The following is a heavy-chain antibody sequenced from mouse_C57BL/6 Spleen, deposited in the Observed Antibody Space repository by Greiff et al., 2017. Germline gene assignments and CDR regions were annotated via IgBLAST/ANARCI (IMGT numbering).Heavy chain of an antibody. Sequence: EVQLQQSGAELVRPGASVKLSCTASGFNIKDDYMHWVKQRPEQGLEWIGWIDPENGDTEYASKFQGKATITADTSSNTAYLQLSSLTSEDTAVYYCTTGNYGSSYGYFDVWGTGTTVTVSS. D-gene: IGHD1-1*01. J-gene: IGHJ1*03. V-gene: IGHV14-4*01. CDR2: IDPENGDT. CDR1: GFNIKDDY. CDR3: TTGNYGSSYGYFDV.